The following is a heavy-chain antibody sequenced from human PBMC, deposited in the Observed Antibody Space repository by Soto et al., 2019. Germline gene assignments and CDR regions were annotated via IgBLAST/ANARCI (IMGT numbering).Heavy chain of an antibody. J-gene: IGHJ2*01. CDR3: ARGSGAKRYFDL. Sequence: QVQLQESGPGLVKPSQTLSLMCTVSGAPISGGDYHWSWIRQPPGKGLEWIGYIFPSGATHYNSSLGGRIAMSVETSKSHFSLKPTSVTAADTAVYFCARGSGAKRYFDLWCRGTLVSVSS. CDR1: GAPISGGDYH. D-gene: IGHD1-26*01. V-gene: IGHV4-30-4*01. CDR2: IFPSGAT.